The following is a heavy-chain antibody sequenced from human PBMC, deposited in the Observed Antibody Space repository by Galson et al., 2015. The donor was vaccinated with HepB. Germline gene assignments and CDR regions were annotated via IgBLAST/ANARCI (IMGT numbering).Heavy chain of an antibody. Sequence: SVKVSCKASGGTFSRYAISWVRQASGQGLEWMGRIIPILGIANYAQKFQGRVTITADKSTSTAYMELSSLRSEDTAVYYCARDRGMTTVVTPGAFDIWGQGTMVTVSS. V-gene: IGHV1-69*04. CDR2: IIPILGIA. D-gene: IGHD4-23*01. CDR3: ARDRGMTTVVTPGAFDI. J-gene: IGHJ3*02. CDR1: GGTFSRYA.